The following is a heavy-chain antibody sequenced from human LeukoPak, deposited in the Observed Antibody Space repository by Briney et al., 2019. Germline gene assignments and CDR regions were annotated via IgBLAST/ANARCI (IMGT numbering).Heavy chain of an antibody. J-gene: IGHJ3*02. D-gene: IGHD1-1*01. Sequence: GGSLRLSCAASGFTFSSYSMNWVRQAPGKGLEWVSSISSSSSYIYYADSVKGRFTISRDNAKNSLYLQMNSLRAEDTAVYYCARVLSGYPDDAFDIWGQGTMVTVSS. CDR2: ISSSSSYI. CDR3: ARVLSGYPDDAFDI. V-gene: IGHV3-21*01. CDR1: GFTFSSYS.